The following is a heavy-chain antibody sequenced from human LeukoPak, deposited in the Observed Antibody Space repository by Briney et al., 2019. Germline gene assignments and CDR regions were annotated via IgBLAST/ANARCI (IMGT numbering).Heavy chain of an antibody. D-gene: IGHD6-19*01. CDR2: INPSGGST. CDR1: GYTFTSYY. J-gene: IGHJ4*02. Sequence: ASVKVFCKASGYTFTSYYMHWVRQAPGQGLEWMGIINPSGGSTSYAQKFQGRVTMTRDTSTSTVHMELSSLRSEDTAVYYCARTGIAVQGFDYWGQGTLVTVSS. CDR3: ARTGIAVQGFDY. V-gene: IGHV1-46*01.